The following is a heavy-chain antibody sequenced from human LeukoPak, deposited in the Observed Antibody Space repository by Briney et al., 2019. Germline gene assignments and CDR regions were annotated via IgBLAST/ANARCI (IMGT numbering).Heavy chain of an antibody. CDR3: ARHWGVGSRYFDF. V-gene: IGHV3-20*04. J-gene: IGHJ4*02. Sequence: PGGSLRLSCAASGFTFSSCEMNWVRQAPGKGLEWVSEINWNGGSTGYTDSVKGRFTISRDNAKNSLYLQMNSLRAEDTAFYYCARHWGVGSRYFDFWGQGTLVTVSS. D-gene: IGHD1-26*01. CDR1: GFTFSSCE. CDR2: INWNGGST.